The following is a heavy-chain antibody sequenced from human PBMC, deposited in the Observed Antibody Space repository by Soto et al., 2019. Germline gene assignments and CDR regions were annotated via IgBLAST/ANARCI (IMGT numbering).Heavy chain of an antibody. CDR3: ARERAAAGTKPDAFDI. CDR2: IWYDGSNK. Sequence: QVQLVESGGGVVQPGRSLRLSCAASGFTFSSYGMHWVRQAPGKGLAWVAVIWYDGSNKYYADSVKGRFTISRDNSKNTLYLQMNSLRAEDTAVYYCARERAAAGTKPDAFDIWGQGTMVTVSS. D-gene: IGHD6-13*01. CDR1: GFTFSSYG. V-gene: IGHV3-33*01. J-gene: IGHJ3*02.